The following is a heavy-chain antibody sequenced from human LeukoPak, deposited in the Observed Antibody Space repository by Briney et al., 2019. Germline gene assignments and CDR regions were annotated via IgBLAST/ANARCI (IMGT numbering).Heavy chain of an antibody. CDR1: GFTFSSYW. V-gene: IGHV3-7*01. J-gene: IGHJ3*02. CDR2: IKQDGSEK. Sequence: GGSLRLSCAASGFTFSSYWMSWVRQAPGKGLEWVANIKQDGSEKYYVDSVKGRFTISRDNAKNSLYLQMNSLRAEDTAVYYCARVSVVGDDAFDIWGQGTMVTVSS. CDR3: ARVSVVGDDAFDI. D-gene: IGHD2-15*01.